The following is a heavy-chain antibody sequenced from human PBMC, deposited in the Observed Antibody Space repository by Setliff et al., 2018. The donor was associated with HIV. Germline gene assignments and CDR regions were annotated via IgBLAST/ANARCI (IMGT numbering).Heavy chain of an antibody. Sequence: ETLSLTCAVSGYSIRSGYYWGWIRQSPGKGLEWIGTMFRTGTSYYNPSLTSRVTISQDTSKSQFSLELTSVTAADTAVYYCATVDGTRYLDYWGQGKLVTVSS. V-gene: IGHV4-38-2*01. D-gene: IGHD1-1*01. CDR3: ATVDGTRYLDY. J-gene: IGHJ4*02. CDR1: GYSIRSGYY. CDR2: MFRTGTS.